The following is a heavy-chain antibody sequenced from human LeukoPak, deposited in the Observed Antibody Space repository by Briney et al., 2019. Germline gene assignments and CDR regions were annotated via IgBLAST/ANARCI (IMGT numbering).Heavy chain of an antibody. CDR1: GFTFSSYS. V-gene: IGHV3-48*04. D-gene: IGHD6-6*01. CDR3: ARDMSQQLVHDYFDY. Sequence: PGGSLRLSCAASGFTFSSYSMNWVRQAPGKGLEWVSYISSSSSTIYYADSVKGRFTISRDNAKNSLYLQMNSLRAEDTAVYYCARDMSQQLVHDYFDYWGQGTLVTVSS. J-gene: IGHJ4*02. CDR2: ISSSSSTI.